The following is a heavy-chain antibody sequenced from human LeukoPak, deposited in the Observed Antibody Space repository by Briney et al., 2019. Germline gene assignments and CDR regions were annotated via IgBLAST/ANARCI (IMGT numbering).Heavy chain of an antibody. CDR2: ISSSSYI. Sequence: GGSLRLSCTASGFTFGDYAMSWVRQAPGKGLEWVSSISSSSYIYYADSVKGRFTISRDNAKNSLYLQMNSLRAEDTAVYYCARDSIAAAGHYYYYYMDVWGKGTTVTVSS. CDR1: GFTFGDYA. J-gene: IGHJ6*03. D-gene: IGHD6-13*01. CDR3: ARDSIAAAGHYYYYYMDV. V-gene: IGHV3-69-1*01.